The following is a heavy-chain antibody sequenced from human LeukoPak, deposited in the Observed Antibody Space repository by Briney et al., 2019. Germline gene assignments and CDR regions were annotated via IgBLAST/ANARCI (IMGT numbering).Heavy chain of an antibody. V-gene: IGHV3-30*03. Sequence: GGSLRLSCAASGFAFSRYGMHWVRQAPGKGLEGVALISHDGTNKNHADSVKGRFTISRDNSNYTLYLQMSSLRPEDTAVYYCARGPGALDYWGQGALVTVSS. CDR2: ISHDGTNK. CDR3: ARGPGALDY. D-gene: IGHD2-2*01. CDR1: GFAFSRYG. J-gene: IGHJ4*02.